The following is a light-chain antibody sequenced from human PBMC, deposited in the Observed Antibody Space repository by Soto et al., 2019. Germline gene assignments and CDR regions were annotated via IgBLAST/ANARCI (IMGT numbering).Light chain of an antibody. Sequence: EIVLTQSPVTLSLSPGERATVSCRASQSVSSYLAWYQQKPGQAPRLLIYDASNRATGIPARFSGSGSGTDFTLPISSLEPEDFAVYYCQQRSNWPRTFGQGTKLEIK. CDR2: DAS. J-gene: IGKJ2*01. CDR1: QSVSSY. V-gene: IGKV3-11*01. CDR3: QQRSNWPRT.